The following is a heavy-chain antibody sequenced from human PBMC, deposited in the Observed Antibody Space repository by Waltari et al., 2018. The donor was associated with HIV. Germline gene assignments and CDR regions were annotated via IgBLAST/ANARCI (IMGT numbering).Heavy chain of an antibody. D-gene: IGHD3-9*01. Sequence: VQLVESGGGSIKTGGSLRLSCAGSGFSVRNHWMDWVRQGPGKGLVWVARINSDGSTRNYADAVKVRFVISRDNSRNTVYLQLNSVKVEDTAVYFCARASHYIEFSTFDGDYYFDLWGRGTRVAVSS. J-gene: IGHJ4*02. CDR2: INSDGSTR. V-gene: IGHV3-74*01. CDR3: ARASHYIEFSTFDGDYYFDL. CDR1: GFSVRNHW.